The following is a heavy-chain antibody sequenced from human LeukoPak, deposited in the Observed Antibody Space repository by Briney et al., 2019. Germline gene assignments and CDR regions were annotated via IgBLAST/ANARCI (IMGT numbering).Heavy chain of an antibody. Sequence: GGSLRLSCTASGFTFGDYAMSWVRQAPGKGLGWVGFIRSKTYGGTTEYAASVKGRFTISSDDSKSIAYLQMNSLKTEDTAVYYCIRGHIVVVPAAIGSYFDYWGQGTLVTVSS. J-gene: IGHJ4*02. CDR1: GFTFGDYA. D-gene: IGHD2-2*01. CDR2: IRSKTYGGTT. V-gene: IGHV3-49*04. CDR3: IRGHIVVVPAAIGSYFDY.